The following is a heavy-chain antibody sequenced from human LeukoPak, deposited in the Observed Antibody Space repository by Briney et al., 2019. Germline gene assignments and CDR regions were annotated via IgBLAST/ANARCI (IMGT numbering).Heavy chain of an antibody. D-gene: IGHD3-9*01. CDR2: IRYDGSNK. CDR1: GFTFSSYG. V-gene: IGHV3-30*02. J-gene: IGHJ5*02. Sequence: GGSLRLSCAASGFTFSSYGMHWVRQAPGKGLEWVAFIRYDGSNKYYADSVKGRFTISRDNSKNTLYLQMNSLRAEDTAVYYCAKGGSDRYNWFDPRGQGTLVTVSS. CDR3: AKGGSDRYNWFDP.